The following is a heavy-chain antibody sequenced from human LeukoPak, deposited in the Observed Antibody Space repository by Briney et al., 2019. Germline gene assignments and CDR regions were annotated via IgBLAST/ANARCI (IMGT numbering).Heavy chain of an antibody. CDR2: ISSNGGST. V-gene: IGHV3-64D*06. CDR3: VKDRHFYYGSGSLLEY. CDR1: EFTLSSHA. J-gene: IGHJ4*02. D-gene: IGHD3-10*01. Sequence: GGSLRLSCSASEFTLSSHAMHWVRQAPGKGLEYVSVISSNGGSTNYADSVKGRFTISRDNSKNTLYLQMSSLRAEDTAVYYCVKDRHFYYGSGSLLEYWGQGTLVTVSS.